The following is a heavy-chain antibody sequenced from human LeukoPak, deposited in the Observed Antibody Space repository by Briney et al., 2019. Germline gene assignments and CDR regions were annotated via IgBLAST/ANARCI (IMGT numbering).Heavy chain of an antibody. V-gene: IGHV5-51*01. CDR1: GYSFTSYW. Sequence: GESLKISCKGSGYSFTSYWIGGVRQMPGKGLEWMGIIYPGDSDTRYSPSSQGQVTISADKSISTAYLQWSSLKASDTAMYYCARTGPMVRGADYYYMDVWGKGTTVTVSS. D-gene: IGHD3-10*01. CDR2: IYPGDSDT. J-gene: IGHJ6*03. CDR3: ARTGPMVRGADYYYMDV.